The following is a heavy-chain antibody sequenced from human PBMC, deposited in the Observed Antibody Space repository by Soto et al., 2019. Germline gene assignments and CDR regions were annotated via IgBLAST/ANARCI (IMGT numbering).Heavy chain of an antibody. CDR3: TRHDSNYDFWSGSPPRYGMDV. Sequence: RASLRLSCPASAFTSSRSAMHWVRQSTGKGLEWVGLIRSKANSYATAYAASVKGRFTISRDDSKNTAYLQMNSLKTEDTAAYYCTRHDSNYDFWSGSPPRYGMDVWGQGTTVTVSS. J-gene: IGHJ6*02. CDR1: AFTSSRSA. CDR2: IRSKANSYAT. D-gene: IGHD3-3*01. V-gene: IGHV3-73*01.